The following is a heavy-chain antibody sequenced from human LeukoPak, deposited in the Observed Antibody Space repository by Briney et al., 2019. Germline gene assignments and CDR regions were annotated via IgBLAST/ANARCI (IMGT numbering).Heavy chain of an antibody. CDR1: GGSIDITNY. D-gene: IGHD2/OR15-2a*01. CDR2: ISHSGTT. Sequence: PSETLSLTRGVSGGSIDITNYWSWVRQAPGKGLEWIGEISHSGTTNNNPSPRGRAPLFLDRANNQFSLSLTSVTAADSAVYYCTRENRPFCPFAYWGQGVLVTVSS. CDR3: TRENRPFCPFAY. V-gene: IGHV4-4*02. J-gene: IGHJ4*02.